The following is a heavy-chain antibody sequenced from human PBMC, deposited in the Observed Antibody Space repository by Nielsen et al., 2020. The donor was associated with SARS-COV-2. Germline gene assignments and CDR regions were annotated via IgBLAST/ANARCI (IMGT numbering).Heavy chain of an antibody. CDR2: ISGYNGDT. D-gene: IGHD4-17*01. J-gene: IGHJ4*02. V-gene: IGHV1-3*01. Sequence: ASVKVSCKASGYTSTNYHIHWVRQAPGQRLEWMGWISGYNGDTNYAQKFQGRVTITADESTSTAYMELSSLRSEDTAVYYCARQGGDHDIDYWGQGTLVTVSS. CDR3: ARQGGDHDIDY. CDR1: GYTSTNYH.